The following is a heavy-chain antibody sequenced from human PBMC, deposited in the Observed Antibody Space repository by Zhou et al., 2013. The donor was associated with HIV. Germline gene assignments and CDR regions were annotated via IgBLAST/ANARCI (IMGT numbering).Heavy chain of an antibody. Sequence: QMQLVQSGAEVKKPGASVKVSCKTSGYSFTDYSLHWVRQAPGQGLEWLGWINPDSGDTNSSQKFHGRVTLTRDTSISTAYLDLSRLRSDDTAVYYCATSACRLEKADCLADMVRGLIRWDLRYWGQGTLVTVSS. V-gene: IGHV1-2*02. CDR2: INPDSGDT. CDR3: ATSACRLEKADCLADMVRGLIRWDLRY. D-gene: IGHD3-10*01. CDR1: GYSFTDYS. J-gene: IGHJ4*02.